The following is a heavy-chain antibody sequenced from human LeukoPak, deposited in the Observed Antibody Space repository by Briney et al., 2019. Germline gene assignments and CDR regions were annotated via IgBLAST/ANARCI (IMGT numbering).Heavy chain of an antibody. CDR1: GYTFISYQ. CDR3: ARKGSSSCFDY. V-gene: IGHV1-46*01. J-gene: IGHJ4*02. CDR2: INPTGGST. D-gene: IGHD6-6*01. Sequence: ASVKVSCKASGYTFISYQMHWVRQAPGQGLEWIGIINPTGGSTSHAQKFQGRVTMTRDTSTSTVYMELSSLRSEDTAVYYCARKGSSSCFDYWGQGTLVTVSS.